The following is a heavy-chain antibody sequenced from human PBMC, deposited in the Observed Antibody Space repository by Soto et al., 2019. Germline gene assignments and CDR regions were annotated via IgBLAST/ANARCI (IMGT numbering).Heavy chain of an antibody. D-gene: IGHD4-17*01. J-gene: IGHJ6*02. V-gene: IGHV1-69*13. Sequence: SVKVSCKASGGTFSSYAISWVRQAPGQGLEWMGGIIPIFGTANYAQKFQGRVTITADESTSTAYMELSSLRSEDTAVYYCARRLRYDYYYYGMDVWGQGTTVTVSS. CDR3: ARRLRYDYYYYGMDV. CDR2: IIPIFGTA. CDR1: GGTFSSYA.